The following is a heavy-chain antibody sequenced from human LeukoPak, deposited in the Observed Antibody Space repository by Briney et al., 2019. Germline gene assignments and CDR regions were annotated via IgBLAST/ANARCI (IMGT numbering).Heavy chain of an antibody. V-gene: IGHV3-23*01. CDR2: ISGSGDNT. D-gene: IGHD3-22*01. CDR1: GFTFSNAW. J-gene: IGHJ4*02. Sequence: GGSLRLSCTASGFTFSNAWMSWVRQAPGKGLEWVSGISGSGDNTYYADSVKGRFTISRDNSKNTLYVQVNSLGTEDTAAYYCAKGSYYDSSGSFYFDYWGQGTLVTVSS. CDR3: AKGSYYDSSGSFYFDY.